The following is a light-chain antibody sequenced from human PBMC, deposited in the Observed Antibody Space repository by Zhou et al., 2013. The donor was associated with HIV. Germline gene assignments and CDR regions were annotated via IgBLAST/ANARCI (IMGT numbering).Light chain of an antibody. CDR2: KAS. CDR1: QTTSTW. Sequence: DIQMTQSPSTLSASIGDRVSITCRFSQTTSTWPAWYQQKPGKAPKLLMYKASTLETGVPSRFSGSASGTEFTLTISSLQPDDFATYYCQQYNVWGFGQGTKLEIK. V-gene: IGKV1-5*03. CDR3: QQYNVWG. J-gene: IGKJ2*03.